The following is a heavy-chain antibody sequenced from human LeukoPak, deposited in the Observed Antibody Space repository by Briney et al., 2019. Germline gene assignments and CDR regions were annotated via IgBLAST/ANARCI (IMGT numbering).Heavy chain of an antibody. Sequence: GGSLRLSCAASGFTFSSYGMLWVRQAPGKGLEWVAVISYDGSNKYYADSVKGRFTISRDNSKNTLYLQMNSLRAEDTAVYYCAKDPSLGFDYWGQGTLVTVSS. D-gene: IGHD3-16*01. J-gene: IGHJ4*02. CDR2: ISYDGSNK. V-gene: IGHV3-30*18. CDR3: AKDPSLGFDY. CDR1: GFTFSSYG.